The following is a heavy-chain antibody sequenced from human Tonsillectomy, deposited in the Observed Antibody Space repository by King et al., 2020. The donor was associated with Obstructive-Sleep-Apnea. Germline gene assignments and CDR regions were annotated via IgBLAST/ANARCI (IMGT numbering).Heavy chain of an antibody. D-gene: IGHD5-12*01. CDR3: ASYKEDVDIVATTLGDYYYGMDV. CDR1: GYSFTSYW. J-gene: IGHJ6*02. CDR2: IDPSDSYT. Sequence: VQLVESGAEVKKPGESLRISCKGSGYSFTSYWISWVRQMPGKGLEWMGRIDPSDSYTNYSPSFQGHVTISADKSISTAYLQWSSLKASDTAMYYCASYKEDVDIVATTLGDYYYGMDVWGQGTTVTVSS. V-gene: IGHV5-10-1*03.